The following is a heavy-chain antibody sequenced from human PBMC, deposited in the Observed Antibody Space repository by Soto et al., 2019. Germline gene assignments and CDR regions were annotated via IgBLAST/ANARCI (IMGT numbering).Heavy chain of an antibody. CDR1: GYSFTSYW. D-gene: IGHD3-10*01. V-gene: IGHV5-51*01. Sequence: GESLKISCKGSGYSFTSYWIGWVRQMPGKGLEWMGIIYPGDSDTRYSPSFQGQVTISADKSISTAYLQWSSLKASDTAMYYCATRSYYARSYYYGMDVWGQGXTVTVSS. J-gene: IGHJ6*02. CDR3: ATRSYYARSYYYGMDV. CDR2: IYPGDSDT.